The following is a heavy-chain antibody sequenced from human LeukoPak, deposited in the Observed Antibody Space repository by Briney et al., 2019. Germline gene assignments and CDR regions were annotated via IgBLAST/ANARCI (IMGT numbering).Heavy chain of an antibody. CDR1: GYTFTSYG. D-gene: IGHD4-23*01. CDR2: ISAYNGNT. CDR3: AREPVRDYGGNLGPAASDI. J-gene: IGHJ3*02. Sequence: GASVKVSCKASGYTFTSYGISWVRQAPGQGLEWMGWISAYNGNTNYAQKLQGRVTMTTDTSTSTAYMELRSLRSDDTAVYYCAREPVRDYGGNLGPAASDIWGQGTMVTVSS. V-gene: IGHV1-18*01.